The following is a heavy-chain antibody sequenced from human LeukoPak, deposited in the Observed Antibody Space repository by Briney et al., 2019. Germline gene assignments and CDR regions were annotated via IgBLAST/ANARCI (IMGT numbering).Heavy chain of an antibody. V-gene: IGHV1-2*02. J-gene: IGHJ3*02. D-gene: IGHD3-10*01. CDR2: INPNSGGT. CDR3: ARPITMVRGVPTRGAFDI. CDR1: GYTFTGYY. Sequence: ASVKVSRKASGYTFTGYYMHWVRQAPGQGLEWMGWINPNSGGTNYAQKFQGRVTMTRDTSISTAYMELSRLRSDDTAVYYCARPITMVRGVPTRGAFDIWGQGTMVTVSS.